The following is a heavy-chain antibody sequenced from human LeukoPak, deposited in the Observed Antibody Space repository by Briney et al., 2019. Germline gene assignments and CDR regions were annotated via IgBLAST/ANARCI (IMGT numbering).Heavy chain of an antibody. CDR2: ISSNGGST. CDR1: GFTFSSYA. Sequence: GGSLRLSCAASGFTFSSYAMHWVRQAPRKGLEYVSAISSNGGSTYYANSVKGRFTISRDNSKNTLYLQMNSLRAEDTAVYYCARDNEMPFDYWGQGTLVTVSS. J-gene: IGHJ4*02. CDR3: ARDNEMPFDY. V-gene: IGHV3-64*01. D-gene: IGHD5-24*01.